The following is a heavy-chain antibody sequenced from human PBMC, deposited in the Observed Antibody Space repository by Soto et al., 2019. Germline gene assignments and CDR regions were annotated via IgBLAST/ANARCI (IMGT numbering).Heavy chain of an antibody. V-gene: IGHV3-33*08. J-gene: IGHJ4*02. CDR2: IWYDGSDK. CDR1: GFTFSSYG. D-gene: IGHD6-13*01. Sequence: GGSLRLSCAASGFTFSSYGMHWVRQAPGKGLEWVSVIWYDGSDKYYADSVKGRFTISRDNSKNTLYLQMNGLRAEDTAVYYCATDQGIYWGQGTLVTVSS. CDR3: ATDQGIY.